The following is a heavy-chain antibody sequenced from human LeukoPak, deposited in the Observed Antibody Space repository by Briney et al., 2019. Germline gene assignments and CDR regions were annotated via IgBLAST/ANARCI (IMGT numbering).Heavy chain of an antibody. CDR1: GFTFSSYA. Sequence: GRSLRLSCAASGFTFSSYAMHWVRRAPGKGLEWVAVISYDGSNKYYADSVKGRFTISRDNSKNTLYLQMNSLRAEDTAVYYCARGGTDYWGQGTLVTVSS. V-gene: IGHV3-30*04. D-gene: IGHD1-26*01. J-gene: IGHJ4*02. CDR3: ARGGTDY. CDR2: ISYDGSNK.